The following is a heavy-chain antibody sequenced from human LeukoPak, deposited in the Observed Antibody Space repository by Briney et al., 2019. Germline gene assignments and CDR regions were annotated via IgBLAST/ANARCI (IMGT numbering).Heavy chain of an antibody. CDR2: IIPIFGTA. J-gene: IGHJ5*02. CDR3: ARQAPYDSSGYFPIGGYNWFDP. V-gene: IGHV1-69*13. Sequence: SVKVSCKASGGTFSSYAISWVRQAPGQGLEWMGGIIPIFGTANYAQKFQGRVTITADESTSTAYKELSSLRSEDTAVYYCARQAPYDSSGYFPIGGYNWFDPWGQGTLVTVSS. CDR1: GGTFSSYA. D-gene: IGHD3-22*01.